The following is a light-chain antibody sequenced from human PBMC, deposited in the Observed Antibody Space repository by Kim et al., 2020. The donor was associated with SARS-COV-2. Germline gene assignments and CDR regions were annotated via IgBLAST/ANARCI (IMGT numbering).Light chain of an antibody. J-gene: IGKJ2*01. CDR2: GAS. V-gene: IGKV3-20*01. Sequence: EIVLTQSPGTLSLSPGERASLSCRASLSVRSNYLAWYQQKPGQAPRLLIYGASGRATGIPDRFIGGGSGTDFTLTITRLEPEDFAVYYCQQYRSSPYTFGQGTKLEI. CDR3: QQYRSSPYT. CDR1: LSVRSNY.